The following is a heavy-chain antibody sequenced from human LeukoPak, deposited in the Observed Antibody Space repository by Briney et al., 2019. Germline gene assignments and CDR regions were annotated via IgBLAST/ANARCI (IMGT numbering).Heavy chain of an antibody. CDR1: GYSFTSYW. V-gene: IGHV5-51*04. Sequence: GESLKIACKGSGYSFTSYWIGWVRQMPGKGLEWMGIIYPGDSDTRYSPSFQGQVTISADKPISTAYLQWSSLKASDTAMYYCASRVKEYSGSPWAAFDIWGQGTMVTVSS. J-gene: IGHJ3*02. CDR3: ASRVKEYSGSPWAAFDI. D-gene: IGHD1-26*01. CDR2: IYPGDSDT.